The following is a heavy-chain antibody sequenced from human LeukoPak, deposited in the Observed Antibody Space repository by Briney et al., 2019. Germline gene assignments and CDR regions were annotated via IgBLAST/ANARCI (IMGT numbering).Heavy chain of an antibody. CDR1: GFTFSSYG. CDR3: AKADSYYDLLTCFDF. D-gene: IGHD3-9*01. Sequence: GRSLRLSCAASGFTFSSYGMHWVRQAPGKGLEWVSTVSGSGTITYYAGSVKGRFTISRDNPKNTLYLQMNSLRAEDTAVYYCAKADSYYDLLTCFDFWGQGTLVTVSS. J-gene: IGHJ4*02. V-gene: IGHV3-23*01. CDR2: VSGSGTIT.